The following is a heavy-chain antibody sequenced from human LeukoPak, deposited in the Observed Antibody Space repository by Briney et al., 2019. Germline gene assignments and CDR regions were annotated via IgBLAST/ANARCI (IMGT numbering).Heavy chain of an antibody. V-gene: IGHV3-23*01. CDR3: AKAVVVVAATVSGPGTYYFDY. D-gene: IGHD2-15*01. Sequence: GGSLRLSCAASGFTFSSYAMSWVRQAPGKGLEWVSAISSSGGSTYYADSVKGRFTISRDNSKNTLYLQMNSLRAEDTAVYYCAKAVVVVAATVSGPGTYYFDYWGQGTLVTVSS. CDR1: GFTFSSYA. J-gene: IGHJ4*02. CDR2: ISSSGGST.